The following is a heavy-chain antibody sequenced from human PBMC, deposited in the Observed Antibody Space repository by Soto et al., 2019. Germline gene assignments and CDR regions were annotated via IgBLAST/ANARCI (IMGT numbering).Heavy chain of an antibody. CDR1: GFTFSSYS. D-gene: IGHD2-15*01. J-gene: IGHJ6*02. Sequence: GGSLSLSCAASGFTFSSYSMNWVRQAPGKGLEWVSSISSSSSYIYYADSVKGRFTISRDNAKNSLYLQMNSLRAEDTAVYYCARLGGYCSGGSCPYGMDVWGQGTTVTVSS. V-gene: IGHV3-21*01. CDR2: ISSSSSYI. CDR3: ARLGGYCSGGSCPYGMDV.